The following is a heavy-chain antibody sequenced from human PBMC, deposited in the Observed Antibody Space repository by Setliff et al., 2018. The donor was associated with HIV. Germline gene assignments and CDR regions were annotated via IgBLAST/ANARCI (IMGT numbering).Heavy chain of an antibody. Sequence: SETLSLTCAVSGGAIDDINWWNWVRQSPGKGLEWIGEIYHSGTTNYNPSLKGRVTISVDKSKHQFSLKPTSVTAAYTAVYYCARGTLYYDYVWGTPFPFDYWGQGTLVTVSS. CDR3: ARGTLYYDYVWGTPFPFDY. D-gene: IGHD3-16*01. CDR2: IYHSGTT. CDR1: GGAIDDINW. J-gene: IGHJ4*02. V-gene: IGHV4-4*02.